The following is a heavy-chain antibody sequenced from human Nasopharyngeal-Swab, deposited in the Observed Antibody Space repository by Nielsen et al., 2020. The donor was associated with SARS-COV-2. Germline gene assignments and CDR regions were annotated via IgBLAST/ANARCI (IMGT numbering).Heavy chain of an antibody. V-gene: IGHV1-2*06. CDR2: INPNSGGT. D-gene: IGHD4-17*01. CDR3: ASALEPTTVTIDFDY. Sequence: ASVKVSCKASGYTFTGYYMHWVRQAPGQGLEWMGRINPNSGGTNYAQKFQGRVTMTRDTSISTAYMELSSLRSDDTAVYYCASALEPTTVTIDFDYWGQGTLVTVSS. J-gene: IGHJ4*02. CDR1: GYTFTGYY.